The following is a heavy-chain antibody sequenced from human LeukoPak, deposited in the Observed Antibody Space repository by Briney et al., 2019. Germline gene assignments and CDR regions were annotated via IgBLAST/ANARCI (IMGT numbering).Heavy chain of an antibody. D-gene: IGHD3-10*01. J-gene: IGHJ5*02. CDR2: INPNSGGT. CDR3: ARADSGSYHNWFDP. CDR1: GYTFTSYG. V-gene: IGHV1-2*06. Sequence: ASVKVSCKASGYTFTSYGISWVRQAPGQGLEWMGRINPNSGGTNYAQKFQGRVTMTRDTSISTAYMELSRLRSDDTAVCYCARADSGSYHNWFDPWGQGTLVTVSS.